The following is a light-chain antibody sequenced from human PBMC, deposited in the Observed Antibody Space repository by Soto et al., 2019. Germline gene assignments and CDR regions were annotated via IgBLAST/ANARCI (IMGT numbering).Light chain of an antibody. CDR1: QTVSRN. V-gene: IGKV3-15*01. J-gene: IGKJ5*01. Sequence: ELVIYQSPATLSVSKGERATLTCRASQTVSRNLAWYQQRPGQAPRLLIYDISNRAAGVPARFSGSGSETEFTLTIRSLQSEDFAVYFCQQYNNWPSFCHGTRLEI. CDR2: DIS. CDR3: QQYNNWPS.